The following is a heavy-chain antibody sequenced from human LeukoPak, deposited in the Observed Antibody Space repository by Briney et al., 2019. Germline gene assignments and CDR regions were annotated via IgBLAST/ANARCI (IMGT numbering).Heavy chain of an antibody. J-gene: IGHJ4*02. CDR3: ARHPRRGYFGELRGGRLFDY. V-gene: IGHV3-7*01. Sequence: PGGSLRLSCAASGFTFSSYWMSWVRQAPGKGLEWVANIKQDGSEKYYVDSVKGRFTISRDNAKNSLYLQMNSLRAEDTAVYYCARHPRRGYFGELRGGRLFDYWGQGTLVTVSS. D-gene: IGHD3-10*01. CDR1: GFTFSSYW. CDR2: IKQDGSEK.